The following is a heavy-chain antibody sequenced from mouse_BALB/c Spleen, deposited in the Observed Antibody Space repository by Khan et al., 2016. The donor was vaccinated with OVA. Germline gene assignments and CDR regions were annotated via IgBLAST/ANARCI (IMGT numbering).Heavy chain of an antibody. J-gene: IGHJ3*01. CDR2: IISDGDYT. V-gene: IGHV5-9-3*01. CDR1: GFSFSTYS. D-gene: IGHD2-1*01. CDR3: ARYYYGSFAY. Sequence: EVQLVESGGGLVKPAGSLKLSCAVSGFSFSTYSMSWFRQPLQKRLQWFATIISDGDYTYYHANVTGRFSISRDNAKNTLYLQMSSLKSEDTAMYYSARYYYGSFAYWGQGTLVTVSA.